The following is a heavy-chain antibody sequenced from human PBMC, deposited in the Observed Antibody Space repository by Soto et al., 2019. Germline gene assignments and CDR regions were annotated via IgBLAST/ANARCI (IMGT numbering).Heavy chain of an antibody. J-gene: IGHJ5*02. D-gene: IGHD5-12*01. CDR3: ARGGYSGYDEWWFDP. CDR2: INHSGST. CDR1: GGSFSGYY. Sequence: SETLSLTCAVYGGSFSGYYWSWIRQPPGKGLEWIGEINHSGSTNYNPSLKSRVTISVDTSKNQFSLKLSSVTAADTAVYYCARGGYSGYDEWWFDPWGQGTLVTVS. V-gene: IGHV4-34*01.